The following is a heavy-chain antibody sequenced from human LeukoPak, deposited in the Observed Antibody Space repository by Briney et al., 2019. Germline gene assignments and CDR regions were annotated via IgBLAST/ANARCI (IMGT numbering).Heavy chain of an antibody. V-gene: IGHV1-18*01. Sequence: ASVKVSCKASGGTFSSYAISWVRQAPGQGLEWMGWISAYNGNTNYAQKLQGRVTMTTDTSTSTAYMELRSLRSDDTAVYYCARMGYGAPPPDYWGQGTLVTVSS. CDR2: ISAYNGNT. J-gene: IGHJ4*02. D-gene: IGHD4-17*01. CDR3: ARMGYGAPPPDY. CDR1: GGTFSSYA.